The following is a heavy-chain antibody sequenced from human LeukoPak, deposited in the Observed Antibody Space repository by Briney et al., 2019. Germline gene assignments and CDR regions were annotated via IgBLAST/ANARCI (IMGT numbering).Heavy chain of an antibody. D-gene: IGHD3-16*01. V-gene: IGHV4-31*03. CDR1: GGSISSGY. CDR3: ATRFGGWADAFDV. Sequence: PSETLSLTCTVSGGSISSGYWSWIRQHPGKGLEWIGFIYHSGPVYYNPSLKSRLSISLGTSENQFSLMLTSVTAADTALYYCATRFGGWADAFDVWGQGAMVTVSS. CDR2: IYHSGPV. J-gene: IGHJ3*01.